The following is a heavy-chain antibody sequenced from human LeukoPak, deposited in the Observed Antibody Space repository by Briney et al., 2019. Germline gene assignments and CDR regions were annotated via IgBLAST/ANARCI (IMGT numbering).Heavy chain of an antibody. CDR1: GYTFTGYY. CDR3: ARGYCSSTSCFYYYYYGMDV. D-gene: IGHD2-2*01. CDR2: INPNSGGP. V-gene: IGHV1-2*02. Sequence: GASVKVSCKASGYTFTGYYMHWVRQAPGQGLEWMGWINPNSGGPNYAQKFQGRVTMTRDTSISTAYMELSRLRSDDTAVYYCARGYCSSTSCFYYYYYGMDVWGQGTTVTVSS. J-gene: IGHJ6*02.